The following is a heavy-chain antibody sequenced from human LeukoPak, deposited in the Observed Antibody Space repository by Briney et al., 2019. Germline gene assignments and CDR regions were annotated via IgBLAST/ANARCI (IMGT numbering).Heavy chain of an antibody. CDR3: ARENLAAAADY. V-gene: IGHV3-74*01. CDR2: IRGDGSMT. CDR1: GFTFNAFG. D-gene: IGHD6-25*01. Sequence: GGSLRLSCAASGFTFNAFGMNWVRQAPGKGLVWVSRIRGDGSMTNYADSVKGRFTISRDNAKNTLYLQMNSLRLEDTAVYYCARENLAAAADYWGQGTVVTVSS. J-gene: IGHJ4*02.